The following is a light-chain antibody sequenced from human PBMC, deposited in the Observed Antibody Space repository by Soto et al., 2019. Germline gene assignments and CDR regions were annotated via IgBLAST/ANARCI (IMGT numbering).Light chain of an antibody. V-gene: IGKV3-15*01. Sequence: EIVMTQSPATLSVSPGERATLSCRASQSVSSNLAWYQQKPGRAPRLLIYGASTRATGIPDRLSGSGAGAYFNLPIRRLEPADFGVYYCQQYGSSHTFGQGTRLEIK. CDR3: QQYGSSHT. CDR1: QSVSSN. J-gene: IGKJ5*01. CDR2: GAS.